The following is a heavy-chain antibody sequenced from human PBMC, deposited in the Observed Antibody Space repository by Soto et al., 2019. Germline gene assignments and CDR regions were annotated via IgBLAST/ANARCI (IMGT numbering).Heavy chain of an antibody. V-gene: IGHV4-30-4*02. J-gene: IGHJ5*02. CDR1: GGSISSGDYY. Sequence: PSDTLSLTCTVSGGSISSGDYYWSWIRQPPGKGLEWIGYIYYSGSTYYNPSLKSRVTISVDTSKNQFSLKLSSVTAADTAVYYCARETYIVVVPAAHNWFDPWGQGTLVTVSS. CDR2: IYYSGST. D-gene: IGHD2-2*01. CDR3: ARETYIVVVPAAHNWFDP.